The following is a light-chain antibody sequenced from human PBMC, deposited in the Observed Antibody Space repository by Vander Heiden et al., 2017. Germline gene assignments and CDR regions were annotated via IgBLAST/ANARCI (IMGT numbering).Light chain of an antibody. CDR2: QDT. V-gene: IGLV3-1*01. Sequence: SYDLTQPPSVSVSPGQTASNTCSGNKLGDKYACWYQQKPGQSPVLVIYQDTKRPSGIPVRFSVSNSGNTATLTISATQAIDEADYYCQAWDSSVVFGGGTKLTVL. CDR3: QAWDSSVV. CDR1: KLGDKY. J-gene: IGLJ2*01.